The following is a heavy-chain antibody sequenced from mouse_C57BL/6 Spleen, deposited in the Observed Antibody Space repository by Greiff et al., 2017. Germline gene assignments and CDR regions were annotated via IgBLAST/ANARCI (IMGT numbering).Heavy chain of an antibody. CDR2: IYPGSGNT. CDR1: GYTFTDYY. J-gene: IGHJ3*01. CDR3: ARERDDYAWFAY. V-gene: IGHV1-76*01. Sequence: QVHVKQSGAELVRPGASVKLSCKASGYTFTDYYINWVKQRPGQGLEWIARIYPGSGNTYYNEKFKGKAALTAEKSSSTAYMQLSSLTSEDSAVYFCARERDDYAWFAYWGQGTLVTVSA. D-gene: IGHD2-4*01.